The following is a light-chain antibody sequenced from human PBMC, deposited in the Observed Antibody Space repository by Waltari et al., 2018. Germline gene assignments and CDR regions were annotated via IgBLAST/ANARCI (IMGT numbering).Light chain of an antibody. CDR3: QQTYGSPPT. J-gene: IGKJ3*01. V-gene: IGKV1-39*01. CDR1: QSISTY. CDR2: ASS. Sequence: DIQMTQSPSSLSASVGDRVTITCRASQSISTYLHLYQQKPGKAPNLMVYASSNFQTGVSSRFSGSGSGTDFTLTISSLEPEDFATYYCQQTYGSPPTFGPGTKVDI.